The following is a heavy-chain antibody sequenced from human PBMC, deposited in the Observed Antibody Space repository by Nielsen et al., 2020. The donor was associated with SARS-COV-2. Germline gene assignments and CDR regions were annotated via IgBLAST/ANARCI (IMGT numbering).Heavy chain of an antibody. J-gene: IGHJ4*02. CDR1: GFTFSDSY. D-gene: IGHD1-1*01. CDR2: ISGSGGST. CDR3: AKAGTTALDY. V-gene: IGHV3-23*01. Sequence: GESLKISCVASGFTFSDSYMTWVRQAPGKGLEWVSAISGSGGSTYYADSVKGRFTISRDNSKNTLYLQMNSLRAEDTAVYYCAKAGTTALDYWGQGTLVTVSS.